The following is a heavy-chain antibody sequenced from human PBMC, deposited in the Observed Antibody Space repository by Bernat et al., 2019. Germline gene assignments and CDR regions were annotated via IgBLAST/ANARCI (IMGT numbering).Heavy chain of an antibody. D-gene: IGHD6-19*01. CDR1: GFTFSSYG. J-gene: IGHJ4*02. CDR3: ARGPQAGLFDY. Sequence: QVQLVESGGGVVQPGRSLRLSCAASGFTFSSYGMHWVRQAPGKGLEWVAVIWYDGSNKYYADSVKGRFTISRDNSKNTLYLQMNSLRAEDTAVYYCARGPQAGLFDYWGQGTLVTVSS. V-gene: IGHV3-33*01. CDR2: IWYDGSNK.